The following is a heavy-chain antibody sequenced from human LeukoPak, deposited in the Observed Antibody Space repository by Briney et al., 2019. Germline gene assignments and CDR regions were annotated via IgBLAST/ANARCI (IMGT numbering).Heavy chain of an antibody. CDR3: AREGAYSSVKNAFDI. J-gene: IGHJ3*02. CDR1: GFTFSSYG. D-gene: IGHD6-19*01. Sequence: PGGSLRLSCAASGFTFSSYGMNWVRQAPGKGLEWVSSISSSSSYIYYADSVKGRFTISRDNAKNSLYLQMNSLRAEDTAVYYCAREGAYSSVKNAFDIWGQGTMVTVSS. V-gene: IGHV3-21*01. CDR2: ISSSSSYI.